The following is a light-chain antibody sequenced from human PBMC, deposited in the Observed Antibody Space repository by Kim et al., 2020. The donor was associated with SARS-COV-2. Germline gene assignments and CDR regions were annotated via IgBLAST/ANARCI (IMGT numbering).Light chain of an antibody. Sequence: AAVETGVTITSRQMQDIRSNLGWYQQNPGKAPKRLIYGASSLQSGVPSRFRGSGSGTKFPLTISSLQPEDFATYSCLRHNAYPITFGHGTRLEIK. CDR3: LRHNAYPIT. CDR2: GAS. V-gene: IGKV1-17*01. CDR1: QDIRSN. J-gene: IGKJ5*01.